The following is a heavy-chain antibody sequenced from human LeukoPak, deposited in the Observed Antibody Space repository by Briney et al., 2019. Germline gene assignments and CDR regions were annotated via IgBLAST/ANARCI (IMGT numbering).Heavy chain of an antibody. J-gene: IGHJ4*02. CDR2: IYYSGST. CDR3: ARQGLNYYDSSGYRDY. Sequence: PSETLSLTCTVSGGSISSSSYYWGWIRQPPGKGLEWIGSIYYSGSTYYNPSLKSRVTISVDTSKNQFSLKLSSVTAADTAVYYCARQGLNYYDSSGYRDYWGQGTLVTVSS. CDR1: GGSISSSSYY. D-gene: IGHD3-22*01. V-gene: IGHV4-39*01.